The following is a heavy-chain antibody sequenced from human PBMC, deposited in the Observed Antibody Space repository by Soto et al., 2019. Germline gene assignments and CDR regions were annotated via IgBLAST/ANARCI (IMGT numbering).Heavy chain of an antibody. CDR3: AHRAGLQGNWNGGYFDF. D-gene: IGHD1-1*01. Sequence: QITLKESGPTRVKPTQTLTLTCTFSGFSLSTSGVGVGWIRQSPGKALERLALIYWDDDKRYSPSLKSRLTITKDTSKTQVVLTMTNMDPVDTATYYGAHRAGLQGNWNGGYFDFWGQGALVTVSS. V-gene: IGHV2-5*02. J-gene: IGHJ4*02. CDR2: IYWDDDK. CDR1: GFSLSTSGVG.